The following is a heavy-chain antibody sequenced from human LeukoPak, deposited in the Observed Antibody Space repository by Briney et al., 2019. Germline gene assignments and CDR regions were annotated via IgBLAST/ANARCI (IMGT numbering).Heavy chain of an antibody. D-gene: IGHD6-13*01. CDR1: GYTFTGYY. CDR3: ARGQQPRPPHKLGY. V-gene: IGHV1-2*02. CDR2: INPNSGGR. Sequence: ASVKVSCKASGYTFTGYYMHWVRQAPGQGLDWMGWINPNSGGRNYAQKFQGRVTMTRDTSISTAYMELSRLRSDDTAVYYCARGQQPRPPHKLGYWGQGTLVTVSS. J-gene: IGHJ4*02.